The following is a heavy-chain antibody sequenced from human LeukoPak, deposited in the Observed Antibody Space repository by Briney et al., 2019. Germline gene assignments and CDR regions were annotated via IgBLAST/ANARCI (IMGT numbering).Heavy chain of an antibody. Sequence: SVKVSCKASGGTFSSYAISWVRQAPGQGLEWMGRIIPIFGIANYAQKLQGRVTITADKSTSTAYMELSSLRSEDTAVYYCARVSGGNFDYWGQGTLVTVSS. CDR2: IIPIFGIA. CDR3: ARVSGGNFDY. D-gene: IGHD4-23*01. J-gene: IGHJ4*02. CDR1: GGTFSSYA. V-gene: IGHV1-69*04.